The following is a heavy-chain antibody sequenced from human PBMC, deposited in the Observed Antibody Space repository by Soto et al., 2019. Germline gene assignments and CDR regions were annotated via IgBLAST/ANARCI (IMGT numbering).Heavy chain of an antibody. J-gene: IGHJ6*02. CDR2: IKSKTDGGTT. Sequence: PGEPLKISGAASGSTSRTAGMTWVRQAPGKGLGWAGRIKSKTDGGTTDYAAPVKGRFTISRDDSKNTLYLQMNSLKTEDTAVYYCTTPDTYYYDSSGPSGYYGMDVWAQGTTVPVSS. CDR3: TTPDTYYYDSSGPSGYYGMDV. V-gene: IGHV3-15*07. CDR1: GSTSRTAG. D-gene: IGHD3-22*01.